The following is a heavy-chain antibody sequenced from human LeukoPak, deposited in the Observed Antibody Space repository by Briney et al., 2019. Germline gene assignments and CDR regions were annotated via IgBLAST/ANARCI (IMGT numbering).Heavy chain of an antibody. D-gene: IGHD2-2*01. CDR2: IYYSGST. J-gene: IGHJ6*02. CDR1: GGSISSGGYY. CDR3: ARAGIVVVPATDV. V-gene: IGHV4-31*03. Sequence: PSETLSLTCTVSGGSISSGGYYWSWIRQHPGKGLEWIGYIYYSGSTNYNPSLKSRVTISVDTSKNQFSLKLSSVTAADTAVYYCARAGIVVVPATDVWGQGTTVTVSS.